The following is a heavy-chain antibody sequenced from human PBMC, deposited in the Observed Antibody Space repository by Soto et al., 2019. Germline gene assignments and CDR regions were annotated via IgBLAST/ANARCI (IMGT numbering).Heavy chain of an antibody. CDR1: GFTFSSYG. Sequence: QVQLVESGGGVVQPGRSLRLSCAASGFTFSSYGMHWVRQAPGKGLEWVAVIWYDGSNKYYADSVKGRFTISRDNSKNTLYLQMNSLRAEDTAVYYCARTGGAVAGHYYYYGMDVWGQGTTVTVSS. V-gene: IGHV3-33*01. CDR2: IWYDGSNK. CDR3: ARTGGAVAGHYYYYGMDV. J-gene: IGHJ6*02. D-gene: IGHD6-19*01.